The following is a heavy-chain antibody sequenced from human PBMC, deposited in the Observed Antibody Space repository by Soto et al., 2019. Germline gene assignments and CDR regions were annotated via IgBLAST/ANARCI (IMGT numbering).Heavy chain of an antibody. D-gene: IGHD3-22*01. V-gene: IGHV4-61*01. Sequence: PSETLALTCTVSGGSVSSGSYYWTWIRQSPGKGLEWIGYVHYSGRTNYNPSLKSRVTVSLDTSKNQFSLKLGSVTAADTAVYYCARSPSMIPQPFYFDYWGQGTLVTVSS. CDR1: GGSVSSGSYY. CDR2: VHYSGRT. J-gene: IGHJ4*02. CDR3: ARSPSMIPQPFYFDY.